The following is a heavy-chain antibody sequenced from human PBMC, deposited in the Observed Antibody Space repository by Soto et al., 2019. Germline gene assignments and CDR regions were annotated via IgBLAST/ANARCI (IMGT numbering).Heavy chain of an antibody. D-gene: IGHD5-12*01. Sequence: GVLLKVTSRGAGGRCIDYGIGWVRQMPGKGLEWMGIIYPGDSDTRYSPSFQGQVTISADKSISTAYLQWSSLKVSDNAMYYFGYAASYFQLWGQRALVPGTS. CDR1: GGRCIDYG. V-gene: IGHV5-51*01. CDR2: IYPGDSDT. J-gene: IGHJ1*01. CDR3: GYAASYFQL.